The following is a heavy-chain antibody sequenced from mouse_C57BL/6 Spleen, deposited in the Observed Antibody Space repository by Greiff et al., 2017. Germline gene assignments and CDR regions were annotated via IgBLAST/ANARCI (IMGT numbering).Heavy chain of an antibody. CDR1: GYTFTEYP. Sequence: VQLKESGAELVQPGASVPLSCHASGYTFTEYPLHWVKQSSGQGLDWIGWFYPGSGSIKYNEKFKDKATLTADKSSSTVYMELSRLTSEDSAVDCCARHGGPYYYAMDYWGQGTSVTVSS. V-gene: IGHV1-62-2*01. J-gene: IGHJ4*01. CDR3: ARHGGPYYYAMDY. CDR2: FYPGSGSI.